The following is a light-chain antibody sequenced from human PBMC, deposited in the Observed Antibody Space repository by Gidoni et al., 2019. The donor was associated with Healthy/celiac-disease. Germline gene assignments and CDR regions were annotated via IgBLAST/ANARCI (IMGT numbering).Light chain of an antibody. V-gene: IGKV1-27*01. CDR2: AAS. CDR3: QKYNSAPRT. J-gene: IGKJ1*01. Sequence: DIQMTQSPSSRSASVGDRVTITCRASQGISNYLAWYQQKPGKVPKLLIYAASTLQSGVPSRFSGSGSGTDFTLTISRLQPEAVATYYCQKYNSAPRTFGQGTKVEIK. CDR1: QGISNY.